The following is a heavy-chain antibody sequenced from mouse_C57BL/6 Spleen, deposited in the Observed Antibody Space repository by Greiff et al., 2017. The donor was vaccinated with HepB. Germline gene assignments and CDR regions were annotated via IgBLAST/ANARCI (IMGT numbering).Heavy chain of an antibody. V-gene: IGHV3-6*01. CDR3: ARERNYDYDVAMGC. CDR2: ISYDGSN. Sequence: ESGPGLVKPSQSLSLTCSVPGYSITSGYYWNWIRQFPGNKLEWMGYISYDGSNNYNPSLKNRISITRDPSKNQFFLKLNSVTTEDTATYYCARERNYDYDVAMGCWGQGTSVSVSS. CDR1: GYSITSGYY. D-gene: IGHD2-4*01. J-gene: IGHJ4*01.